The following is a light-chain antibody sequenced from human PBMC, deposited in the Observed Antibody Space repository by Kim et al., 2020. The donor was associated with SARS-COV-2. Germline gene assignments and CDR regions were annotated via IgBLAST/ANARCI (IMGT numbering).Light chain of an antibody. CDR3: CSYAGSRNLV. Sequence: GQSVTIACTGTSIDVGGYTYVSWDRQHPGNVPKLIICEVNKRPSGVPDRFSGSKSGNTASLTVSGLQAEDEADYYCCSYAGSRNLVFGGGTQLTVL. CDR1: SIDVGGYTY. CDR2: EVN. V-gene: IGLV2-8*01. J-gene: IGLJ2*01.